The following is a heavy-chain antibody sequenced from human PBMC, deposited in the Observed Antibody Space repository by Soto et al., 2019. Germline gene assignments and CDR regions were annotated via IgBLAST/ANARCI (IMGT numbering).Heavy chain of an antibody. V-gene: IGHV3-13*01. CDR3: ARGQRIAARQGFEGYSWFDP. D-gene: IGHD6-6*01. J-gene: IGHJ5*02. CDR1: GFTFSSYD. CDR2: IGTAGDT. Sequence: EVQLVESGGGLVQPGGSLRLSCAASGFTFSSYDMHWVRQATGKGLEWVSAIGTAGDTYYPGSVKGRFTNSRENAKNSLYLQMNSLRAGDTAVYYCARGQRIAARQGFEGYSWFDPWGQGMLVTVSS.